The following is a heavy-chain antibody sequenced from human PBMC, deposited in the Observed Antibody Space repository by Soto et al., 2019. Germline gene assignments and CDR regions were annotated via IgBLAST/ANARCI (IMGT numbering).Heavy chain of an antibody. CDR1: GYTFTSYY. D-gene: IGHD4-17*01. CDR3: ARDLNDYGDYGVWDYNWFDP. CDR2: INPSGGST. V-gene: IGHV1-46*03. Sequence: ASVKVSCKASGYTFTSYYMHWVRQAPGQGLEWMGIINPSGGSTSYAQKFQGRVTMTRDTSTSTVYMELSSLRSEDTAVYYCARDLNDYGDYGVWDYNWFDPWGQGTLVTVSS. J-gene: IGHJ5*02.